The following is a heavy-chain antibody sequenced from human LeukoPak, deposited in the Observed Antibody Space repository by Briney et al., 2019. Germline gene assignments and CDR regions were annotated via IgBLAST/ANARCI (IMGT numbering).Heavy chain of an antibody. Sequence: SETLSLTCTVSGGSISSSSYYWGWIRQPPGKGLEWIGSIYYSGSTSYNPSLKSRVTISVDTSKNQFSLKLSSVTAAATAVYYCARDSTGSSWYTGADFDYWGQGTLVTVSS. CDR3: ARDSTGSSWYTGADFDY. J-gene: IGHJ4*02. CDR2: IYYSGST. D-gene: IGHD6-13*01. V-gene: IGHV4-39*07. CDR1: GGSISSSSYY.